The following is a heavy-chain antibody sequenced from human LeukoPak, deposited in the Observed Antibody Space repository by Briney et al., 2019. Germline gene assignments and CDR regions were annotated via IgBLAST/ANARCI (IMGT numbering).Heavy chain of an antibody. J-gene: IGHJ2*01. CDR1: GFTFSNAW. CDR3: TTAPDHHRYFDL. Sequence: GGSLRLSCAASGFTFSNAWMSWVRQAPGKGLEWVGRIKSKTDGGTTDYAAPVKGRFTISRDDSKNTLYLQMSSLKTEDTAVYYCTTAPDHHRYFDLWGRGTLVTVSS. CDR2: IKSKTDGGTT. D-gene: IGHD1-14*01. V-gene: IGHV3-15*01.